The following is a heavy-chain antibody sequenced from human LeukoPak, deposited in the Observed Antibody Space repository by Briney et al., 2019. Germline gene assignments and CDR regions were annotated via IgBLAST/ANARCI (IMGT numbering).Heavy chain of an antibody. CDR3: ARGIIGYYFDY. CDR2: ISAYGNT. Sequence: GGSVKVSCKTSGYTFTIGGISRVRQDPGQGLEWMGLISAYGNTNYAQNLQGRATMTTDTSTSTAYMELRSLRSDDTAVYYCARGIIGYYFDYWGQGTLVTVSS. V-gene: IGHV1-18*01. J-gene: IGHJ4*02. D-gene: IGHD2-15*01. CDR1: GYTFTIGG.